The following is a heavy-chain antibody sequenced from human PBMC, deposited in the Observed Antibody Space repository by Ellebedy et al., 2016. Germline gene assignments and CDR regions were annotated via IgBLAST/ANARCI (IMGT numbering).Heavy chain of an antibody. J-gene: IGHJ4*02. CDR2: ISSSSSYI. CDR3: ARDLDWNDFDY. Sequence: GGSLRLSCAASGFTFSSYGMNWVRQAPGKGLEWVSSISSSSSYIYYADSVKGRFTISRDNAKNSLYLQMNSLRAEDTAVYYCARDLDWNDFDYWGQGTLVTVSS. D-gene: IGHD1-1*01. CDR1: GFTFSSYG. V-gene: IGHV3-21*01.